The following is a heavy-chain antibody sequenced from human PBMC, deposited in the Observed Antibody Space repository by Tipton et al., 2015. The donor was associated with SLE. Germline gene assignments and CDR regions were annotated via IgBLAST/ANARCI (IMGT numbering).Heavy chain of an antibody. Sequence: TLSLTCTVSGGSISSYYWSWIRQPPGKGLEWIGYIYYSGSTNYSPSLKSRVTISVDTSKNQFSLKLSSVTAADTAVYYCARERPGDSSGWYFDLWGRGTLVTVSS. CDR3: ARERPGDSSGWYFDL. J-gene: IGHJ2*01. CDR1: GGSISSYY. D-gene: IGHD6-19*01. V-gene: IGHV4-59*01. CDR2: IYYSGST.